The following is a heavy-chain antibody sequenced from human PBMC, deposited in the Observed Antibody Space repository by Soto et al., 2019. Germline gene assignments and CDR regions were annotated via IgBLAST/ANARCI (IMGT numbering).Heavy chain of an antibody. V-gene: IGHV1-69*06. J-gene: IGHJ4*02. CDR1: GGTFSSCA. CDR3: ARVGKQWLVTIHFDY. CDR2: IIPIFGTA. D-gene: IGHD6-19*01. Sequence: SVKVSCKASGGTFSSCAISWVRQAPGQGLEWMGGIIPIFGTANYAQKFQGRVTITADKSTSTAYMELSSLRSEDTAVYYCARVGKQWLVTIHFDYWGQGTLVTVSS.